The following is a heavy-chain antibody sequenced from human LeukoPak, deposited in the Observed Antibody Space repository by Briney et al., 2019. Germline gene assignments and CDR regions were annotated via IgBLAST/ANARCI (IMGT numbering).Heavy chain of an antibody. V-gene: IGHV3-74*01. CDR3: AREMKVFGTDRGAFDI. CDR2: INSEGSST. Sequence: GGSLRLSCAASGFTFSSYEMNWVRHAPGKGLVWVSRINSEGSSTSYADSVKGRFTISRDNAKNTLYLQMNSLRAEDTAVYFCAREMKVFGTDRGAFDIWGQGTMVTVSS. CDR1: GFTFSSYE. J-gene: IGHJ3*02. D-gene: IGHD3-10*02.